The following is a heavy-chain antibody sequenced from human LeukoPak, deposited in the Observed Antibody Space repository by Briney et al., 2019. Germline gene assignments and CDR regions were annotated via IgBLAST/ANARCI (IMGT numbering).Heavy chain of an antibody. CDR3: ARETVTTDYYYGMDV. Sequence: GGSVKVSCKAFGGTFSSYAISWVRQAPGQGLEGMGRIIPIFGIANYAQKFQGRVTITADKSTSTAYIELSSLRSEDTAVYYCARETVTTDYYYGMDVWGQGTTVTVSS. CDR2: IIPIFGIA. D-gene: IGHD4-17*01. V-gene: IGHV1-69*04. CDR1: GGTFSSYA. J-gene: IGHJ6*02.